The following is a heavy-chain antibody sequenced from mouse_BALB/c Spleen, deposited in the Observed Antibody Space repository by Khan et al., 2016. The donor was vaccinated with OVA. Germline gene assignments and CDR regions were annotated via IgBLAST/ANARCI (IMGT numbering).Heavy chain of an antibody. V-gene: IGHV2-6-1*01. D-gene: IGHD2-4*01. Sequence: QVQLKESGPGLVAPSQSLSITCTISGFSLTNYGVHWVRQPPGKGLEWLVVIWSDGSTTYNSALKSRLTISQDNSKSQVFLKVNSLQTDDTAMYFCARQPYYHYNIMDYWGQGTSVTVSS. CDR1: GFSLTNYG. J-gene: IGHJ4*01. CDR3: ARQPYYHYNIMDY. CDR2: IWSDGST.